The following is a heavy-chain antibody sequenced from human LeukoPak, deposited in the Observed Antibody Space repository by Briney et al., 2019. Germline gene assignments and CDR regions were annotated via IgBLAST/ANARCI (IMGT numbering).Heavy chain of an antibody. V-gene: IGHV1-69*13. J-gene: IGHJ4*02. CDR1: GGTFTTFA. CDR3: ARESLAGTWPSDY. D-gene: IGHD6-19*01. Sequence: SVKVSCKASGGTFTTFAISWMRQAPGQGLQWMGAIVPIFGKSHYAQKLQGRLTITADESTNTAFMELARLTADDTAVYYCARESLAGTWPSDYWGQGTLVTVSS. CDR2: IVPIFGKS.